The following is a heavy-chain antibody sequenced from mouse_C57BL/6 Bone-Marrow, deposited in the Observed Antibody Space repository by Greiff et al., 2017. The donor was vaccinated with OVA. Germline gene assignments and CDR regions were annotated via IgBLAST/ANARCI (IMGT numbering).Heavy chain of an antibody. CDR1: GFTFSSYG. Sequence: EVMLVESGGDLVKPGGSLKLSCAASGFTFSSYGMSWVRQTPDKRLEWVATISSGGSYTYYPDSVKGRFTISRDNAKNTLYLKMSSLQSEDTAMYYCARQLGRFAYWGQGTLVTVSA. D-gene: IGHD4-1*01. CDR3: ARQLGRFAY. CDR2: ISSGGSYT. V-gene: IGHV5-6*01. J-gene: IGHJ3*01.